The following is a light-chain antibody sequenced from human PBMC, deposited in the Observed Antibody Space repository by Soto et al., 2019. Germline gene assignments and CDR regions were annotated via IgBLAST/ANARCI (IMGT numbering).Light chain of an antibody. CDR2: DAS. J-gene: IGKJ1*01. V-gene: IGKV1-5*01. CDR1: QSISTW. Sequence: DIQMTQSPSTLSASVGASVTITCRASQSISTWLAWYQQKPGKAPKLLIYDASSLEGGVPSRFSGSGSGTEFTLTVSSLQPDDFATYYCQHYNSYSEAFGQGTKVDIK. CDR3: QHYNSYSEA.